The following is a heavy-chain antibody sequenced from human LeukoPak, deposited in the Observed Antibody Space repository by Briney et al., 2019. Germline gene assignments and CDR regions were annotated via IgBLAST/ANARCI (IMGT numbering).Heavy chain of an antibody. V-gene: IGHV4-59*12. CDR2: IYHSGST. CDR3: ARGRRDIVVVPAPDDAFDI. D-gene: IGHD2-2*01. CDR1: GDSMSSYY. Sequence: PSETLSLTCTISGDSMSSYYWSWIRQPPGKGLEWIGEIYHSGSTNYNPSLKSRVTISVDKSKNQFSLKLSSVTAADTAVYYCARGRRDIVVVPAPDDAFDIWGQGTLVTVSS. J-gene: IGHJ3*02.